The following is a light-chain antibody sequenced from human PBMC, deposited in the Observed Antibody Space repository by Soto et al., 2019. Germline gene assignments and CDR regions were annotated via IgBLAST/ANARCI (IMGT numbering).Light chain of an antibody. CDR1: QSISSW. J-gene: IGKJ1*01. V-gene: IGKV1-5*01. CDR2: DAS. Sequence: SHMTHSPSTLSSSVVDRVTITCRASQSISSWLAWYQQKPGKAPKLLIYDASSLESGVTSRFSGSGSGTEFTLTISSLQPDDFATYYCQQYNSYSWTFGQGTKVDIK. CDR3: QQYNSYSWT.